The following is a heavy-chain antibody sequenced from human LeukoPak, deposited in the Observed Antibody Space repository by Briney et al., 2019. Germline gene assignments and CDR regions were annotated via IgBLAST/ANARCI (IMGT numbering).Heavy chain of an antibody. CDR2: INTRCSYI. D-gene: IGHD7-27*01. CDR3: GSQQGNDY. V-gene: IGHV3-21*01. CDR1: GFTFSNYI. J-gene: IGHJ4*02. Sequence: GGSLRLSCASSGFTFSNYIMNWVRQAPWKGREGVSSINTRCSYIYYADVPPGRFTVTRNKAKKSLNLQMNNLRAADTAVYYCGSQQGNDYWGQGTLVTVSS.